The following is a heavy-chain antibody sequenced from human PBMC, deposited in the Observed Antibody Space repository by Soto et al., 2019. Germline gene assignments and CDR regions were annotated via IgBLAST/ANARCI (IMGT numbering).Heavy chain of an antibody. J-gene: IGHJ4*02. Sequence: SETLSLTCAVYGGSFSGYYWSWIRQPPGKGLEWIGEINHSGSTNYNPALKSRVTISVDTSKNQFSPKLSSVTAADTAVYYCARGNDWDLYWGQGTLVTISS. V-gene: IGHV4-34*01. CDR3: ARGNDWDLY. CDR2: INHSGST. D-gene: IGHD3-9*01. CDR1: GGSFSGYY.